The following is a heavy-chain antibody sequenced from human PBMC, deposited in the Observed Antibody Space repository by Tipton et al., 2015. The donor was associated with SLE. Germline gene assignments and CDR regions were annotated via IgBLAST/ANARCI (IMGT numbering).Heavy chain of an antibody. CDR1: GGSISSYY. J-gene: IGHJ5*02. CDR2: IHYSGST. D-gene: IGHD6-13*01. V-gene: IGHV4-59*01. CDR3: ARGSSSWYNWFDP. Sequence: TLSLTCNVSGGSISSYYWSWIRQPPGQGLECIGYIHYSGSTNYNPSLKSRVTISVDTSKNQFSLKVSSVTAADTAVYYCARGSSSWYNWFDPWGQGTLVTVSS.